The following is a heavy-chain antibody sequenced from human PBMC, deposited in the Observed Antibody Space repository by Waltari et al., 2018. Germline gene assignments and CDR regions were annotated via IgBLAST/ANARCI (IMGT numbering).Heavy chain of an antibody. Sequence: EVQLVESGGGLVQPGRSLRLSCAASGFTFDDYAMHWVRQAPGKGLEWVSGISWMSGSIGYADSVKGRFTISRDNAKNSLYLQMNSLRAEDTALYYCAAQSDYSLFDYWGQGTLVTVSS. CDR1: GFTFDDYA. CDR3: AAQSDYSLFDY. D-gene: IGHD4-17*01. V-gene: IGHV3-9*01. J-gene: IGHJ4*02. CDR2: ISWMSGSI.